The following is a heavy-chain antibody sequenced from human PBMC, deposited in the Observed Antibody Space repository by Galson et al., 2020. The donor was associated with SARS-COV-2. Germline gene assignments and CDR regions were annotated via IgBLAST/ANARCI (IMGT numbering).Heavy chain of an antibody. V-gene: IGHV2-5*08. CDR3: AHGYSGFDNNFDS. D-gene: IGHD5-12*01. CDR2: IYWDDDK. CDR1: GFSLNTSGMS. Sequence: SGPTLVKPTQTLTLTCSFSGFSLNTSGMSVSWIRQPPGKALEWLALIYWDDDKRYRPSLRSRLSISKDSSKNQVFLTLTHVDPADTATYFCAHGYSGFDNNFDSWGQGTLVSVSS. J-gene: IGHJ5*01.